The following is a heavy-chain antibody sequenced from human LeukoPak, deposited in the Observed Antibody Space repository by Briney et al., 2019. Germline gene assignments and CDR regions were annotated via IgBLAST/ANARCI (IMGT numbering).Heavy chain of an antibody. CDR2: ISGSGGST. Sequence: GGSLRLSCAASGFTFSSYAMSWVRQAPGKGREGVSAISGSGGSTYYADSVKGRFTISRDNSKNTLYLQMNSLRAEDTAVYYCAKCLLKQQLASFDYWGQGTLVTVSS. CDR3: AKCLLKQQLASFDY. CDR1: GFTFSSYA. D-gene: IGHD6-13*01. V-gene: IGHV3-23*01. J-gene: IGHJ4*02.